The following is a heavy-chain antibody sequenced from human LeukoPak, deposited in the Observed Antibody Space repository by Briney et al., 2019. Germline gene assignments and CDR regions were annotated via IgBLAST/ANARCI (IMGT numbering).Heavy chain of an antibody. CDR1: GGSFSGYY. D-gene: IGHD3-9*01. V-gene: IGHV4-34*01. J-gene: IGHJ5*02. CDR2: INHSGST. Sequence: SETLSLTCAVYGGSFSGYYWSWIRQPPGKGLEWIGEINHSGSTKNNPSLKSRVTISVDTSKNQFSLKLRSVTAADTAVYYCASLRHSDWPWGFDPWGQGTLVTVSS. CDR3: ASLRHSDWPWGFDP.